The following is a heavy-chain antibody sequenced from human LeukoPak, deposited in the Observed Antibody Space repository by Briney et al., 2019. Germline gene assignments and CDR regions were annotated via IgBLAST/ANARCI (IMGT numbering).Heavy chain of an antibody. D-gene: IGHD6-19*01. CDR3: ASGRIAVAGRGAYYYYGMDV. CDR1: GGSISSGGYS. Sequence: SETLSLTCAVSGGSISSGGYSWSWIRQPPGKGLEWIGYIYHSGSTYYNPSLKSRVTISVDRSKNQFSLKLSSVTAADTAVYYCASGRIAVAGRGAYYYYGMDVWGQGTTVTVSS. J-gene: IGHJ6*02. V-gene: IGHV4-30-2*01. CDR2: IYHSGST.